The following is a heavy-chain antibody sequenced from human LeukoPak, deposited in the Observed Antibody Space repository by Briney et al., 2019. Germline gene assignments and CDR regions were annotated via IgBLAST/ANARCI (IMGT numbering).Heavy chain of an antibody. V-gene: IGHV3-23*01. D-gene: IGHD3-22*01. Sequence: GGSLRLSCAASGFTFSSYAMNWVRQAPGKGLEWVSGISGRGGSTYYADSVKGRFTISRDNSKNTLYLQMNSLRAEDTAIYYCAKGPAYYYDSTVGRFDSWGQGTLVTVSS. J-gene: IGHJ5*01. CDR1: GFTFSSYA. CDR3: AKGPAYYYDSTVGRFDS. CDR2: ISGRGGST.